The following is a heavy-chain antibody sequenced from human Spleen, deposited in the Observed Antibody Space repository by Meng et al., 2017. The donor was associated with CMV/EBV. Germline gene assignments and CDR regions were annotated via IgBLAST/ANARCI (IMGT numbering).Heavy chain of an antibody. CDR3: ARDDSYCTNGVCSNYFDY. Sequence: GGSLRLSCAASGFTVSSNYMSWVRQAPGKGLEWVSVIYSGGSTYDADSVKGRFTISRDNSKNTLYLQMNSLRAEDTAVYYCARDDSYCTNGVCSNYFDYWGQGTLVTVSS. CDR1: GFTVSSNY. D-gene: IGHD2-8*01. CDR2: IYSGGST. V-gene: IGHV3-53*01. J-gene: IGHJ4*02.